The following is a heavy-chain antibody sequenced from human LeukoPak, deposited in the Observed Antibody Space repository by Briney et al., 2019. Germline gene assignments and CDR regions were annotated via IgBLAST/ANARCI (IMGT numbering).Heavy chain of an antibody. J-gene: IGHJ4*02. Sequence: SETLSLTCTVSGGSVRSGSNYCTWIRQPPGKGLEWIGYIYYSGSTNYNPSLKSRVTISVDTSKNQFSLKLSSVTAADTAVYYCARSYCSSSSCYLQVDYWGQGTLVTVSS. CDR1: GGSVRSGSNY. V-gene: IGHV4-61*01. CDR2: IYYSGST. D-gene: IGHD2-2*01. CDR3: ARSYCSSSSCYLQVDY.